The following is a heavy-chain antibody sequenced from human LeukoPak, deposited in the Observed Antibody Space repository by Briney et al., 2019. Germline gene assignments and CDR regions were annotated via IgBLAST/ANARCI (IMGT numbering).Heavy chain of an antibody. Sequence: PSQTLSLTCAVSGGSISSCGYSWSWIRQPPGKGLEWIGYIYHSGSTYYNPSLKSRVTISVDRSKNQFSLKLSSVTAADTAVYYCARHSGNFDYWGQGTLVTVSS. CDR2: IYHSGST. V-gene: IGHV4-30-2*01. CDR3: ARHSGNFDY. J-gene: IGHJ4*02. CDR1: GGSISSCGYS. D-gene: IGHD3-10*01.